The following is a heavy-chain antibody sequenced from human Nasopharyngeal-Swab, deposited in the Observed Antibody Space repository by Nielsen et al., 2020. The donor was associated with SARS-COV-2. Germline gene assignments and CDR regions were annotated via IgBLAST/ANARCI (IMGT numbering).Heavy chain of an antibody. Sequence: SETLSLTCAVYGGSFSGYYWSWIRQPPGKGLEWIGEINHSGSTNYNPSLKSRVTISVDTSKNQFSLKLSSVTAADTAVYYCARAIPSAAGRNRDSAFDIWGQGTTVTVSS. CDR2: INHSGST. CDR1: GGSFSGYY. D-gene: IGHD6-13*01. CDR3: ARAIPSAAGRNRDSAFDI. V-gene: IGHV4-34*01. J-gene: IGHJ3*02.